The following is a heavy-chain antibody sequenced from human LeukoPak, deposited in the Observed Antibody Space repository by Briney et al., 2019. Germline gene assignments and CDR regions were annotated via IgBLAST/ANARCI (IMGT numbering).Heavy chain of an antibody. CDR2: IKQDGSEK. V-gene: IGHV3-7*01. CDR1: GFTFSSYW. Sequence: PGGSLRLSCAASGFTFSSYWMSWVRQAPGKGLEWVANIKQDGSEKYYVDSVKGRFTISRDNAKNSLYLQMNSLRGEDTAVYYCAKDAQRGFDYSNSLEYWGQGTLVTVSS. CDR3: AKDAQRGFDYSNSLEY. J-gene: IGHJ4*02. D-gene: IGHD4-11*01.